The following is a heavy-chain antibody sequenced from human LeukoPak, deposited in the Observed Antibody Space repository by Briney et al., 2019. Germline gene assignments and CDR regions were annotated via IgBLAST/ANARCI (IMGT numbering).Heavy chain of an antibody. CDR3: AKRDPLHYFDS. J-gene: IGHJ4*02. Sequence: HPGGSLRLSCTASGFKFNNYAMNWVRQAPGKGLEWVSLISGSGGSAYYADSVKGRFIISRDNSKNTLFLQMDSLRAEDTAVYYCAKRDPLHYFDSWGQRSL. V-gene: IGHV3-23*01. CDR2: ISGSGGSA. CDR1: GFKFNNYA.